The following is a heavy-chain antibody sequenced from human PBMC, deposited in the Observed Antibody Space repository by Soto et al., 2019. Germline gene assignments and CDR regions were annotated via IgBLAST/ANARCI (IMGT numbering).Heavy chain of an antibody. CDR3: VGDLALMADY. Sequence: GSLRLSCVASGFNLNTYGIYWVRQAPGKGLQWVAQILYDRSKKHYADSVRGRFTITRDNSKNTVYLQMDSLRVDDTAMYYCVGDLALMADYWGQGTLVTVSS. D-gene: IGHD3-16*01. V-gene: IGHV3-30*03. CDR1: GFNLNTYG. CDR2: ILYDRSKK. J-gene: IGHJ4*02.